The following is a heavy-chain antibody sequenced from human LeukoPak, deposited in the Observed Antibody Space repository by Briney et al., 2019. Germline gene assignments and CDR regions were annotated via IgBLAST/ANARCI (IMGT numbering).Heavy chain of an antibody. J-gene: IGHJ4*02. CDR1: GFTFSSYA. D-gene: IGHD3-10*01. CDR2: ISGSGDST. CDR3: AKDRGTGLLWFGEFVDAKLLFDY. Sequence: GGSLRLSCAASGFTFSSYAMTWVRQAPGKGLEWVSVISGSGDSTYYADSVKGRFTISRDNSKNTLYLQMNSLRAEDTAVYYCAKDRGTGLLWFGEFVDAKLLFDYWGQGTLVTVSS. V-gene: IGHV3-23*01.